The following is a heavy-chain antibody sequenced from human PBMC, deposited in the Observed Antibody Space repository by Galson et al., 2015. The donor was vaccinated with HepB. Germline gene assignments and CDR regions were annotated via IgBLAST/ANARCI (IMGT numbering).Heavy chain of an antibody. CDR1: GFTLSSYG. V-gene: IGHV3-13*05. CDR3: ATRSGASGWYSYFQH. CDR2: IRTAGDP. D-gene: IGHD6-19*01. Sequence: SLRLSCAASGFTLSSYGMHWVRQVTGKGLEWVSGIRTAGDPYHPGSVKGRFTISRDISKNTVYLQMNSLRVEDTAVYYCATRSGASGWYSYFQHWGQGTLVTVSS. J-gene: IGHJ1*01.